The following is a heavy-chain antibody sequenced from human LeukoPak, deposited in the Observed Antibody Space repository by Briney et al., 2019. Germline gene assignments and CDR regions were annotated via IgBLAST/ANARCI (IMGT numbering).Heavy chain of an antibody. D-gene: IGHD2-2*01. Sequence: GGSLRLSCEASGFSFSSYAMSWVRQAPGKGLEWVSAISGSGQSTYYADSVKGRFTISRDNSKNTLYLQMNSLRAEDTAVYYCAKVEYQLLFDYWGQGTLVTVSS. J-gene: IGHJ4*02. CDR2: ISGSGQST. CDR1: GFSFSSYA. V-gene: IGHV3-23*01. CDR3: AKVEYQLLFDY.